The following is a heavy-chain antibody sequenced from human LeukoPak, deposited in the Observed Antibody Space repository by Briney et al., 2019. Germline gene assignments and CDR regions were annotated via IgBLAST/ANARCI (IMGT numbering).Heavy chain of an antibody. Sequence: PSETLSLTCTVSGASITSYYWSWIRQPPGKGLEWIGYIYYRGSATYNPSSKSRVTISVDTSKNQFSLNLNSVTAADSALYYCASSLDASGWYFGVYWGQGTLVTVSS. J-gene: IGHJ4*02. CDR1: GASITSYY. V-gene: IGHV4-59*01. CDR3: ASSLDASGWYFGVY. D-gene: IGHD6-19*01. CDR2: IYYRGSA.